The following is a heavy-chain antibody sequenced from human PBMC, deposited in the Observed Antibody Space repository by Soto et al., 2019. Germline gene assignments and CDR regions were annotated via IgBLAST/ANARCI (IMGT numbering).Heavy chain of an antibody. CDR1: GYTFTSYA. Sequence: ASVKVSCKASGYTFTSYAMHWVRQAPGQRLEWMGWINAGNGNTKYSQKFQGRVTITSDTSASTAYMELSSLRSEDTAVYYCAIDQESGYSSGWFDPWGQGTLVTGSS. D-gene: IGHD6-19*01. CDR3: AIDQESGYSSGWFDP. J-gene: IGHJ5*02. CDR2: INAGNGNT. V-gene: IGHV1-3*01.